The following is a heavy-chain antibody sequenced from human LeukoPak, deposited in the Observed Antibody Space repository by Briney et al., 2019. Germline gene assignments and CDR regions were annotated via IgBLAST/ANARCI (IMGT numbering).Heavy chain of an antibody. V-gene: IGHV3-66*01. Sequence: QPGWSLRLSCAASGFTVSSNYMSWVRQAPGKGLEWVSVIYSGGSTYYADSVKGRFTISRDNSKNTLYHQMNSLRAEDTAVYYCARIPISSGYYFGVDYWGQGTLAT. CDR2: IYSGGST. J-gene: IGHJ4*02. CDR1: GFTVSSNY. D-gene: IGHD3-22*01. CDR3: ARIPISSGYYFGVDY.